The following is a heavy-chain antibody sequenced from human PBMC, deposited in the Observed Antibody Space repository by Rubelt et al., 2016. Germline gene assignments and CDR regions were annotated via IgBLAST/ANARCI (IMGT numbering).Heavy chain of an antibody. CDR3: AKNSRRELPVDP. Sequence: EVQLVESGGGLVQPGGSLRLSCAASGFTFSSYAMSWVRQAPGKGLEWVSVISGSGGYTYYADSVKGRFTISRDNSKNTLYLQMNSLRAEDTALYYCAKNSRRELPVDPWGQGTLVTVSS. CDR2: ISGSGGYT. J-gene: IGHJ5*02. D-gene: IGHD1-7*01. V-gene: IGHV3-23*04. CDR1: GFTFSSYA.